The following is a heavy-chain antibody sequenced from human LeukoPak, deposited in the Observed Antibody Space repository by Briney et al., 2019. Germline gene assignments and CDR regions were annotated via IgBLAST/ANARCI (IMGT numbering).Heavy chain of an antibody. CDR2: ISSSSSAI. CDR3: ARSSYSSSSSV. J-gene: IGHJ3*01. D-gene: IGHD6-6*01. CDR1: GFTFSSYS. Sequence: GGSLRLSCAASGFTFSSYSMNWVRQAPGKGLEWVSYISSSSSAIYYADSVKGRFTISRDNAKNSLYLQINSLRAEDTAVYYCARSSYSSSSSVWGQGTMVTVSS. V-gene: IGHV3-48*04.